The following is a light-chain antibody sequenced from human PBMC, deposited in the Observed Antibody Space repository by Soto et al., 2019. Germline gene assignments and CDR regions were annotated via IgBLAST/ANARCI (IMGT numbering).Light chain of an antibody. V-gene: IGKV3-20*01. CDR3: QHYGSSLLT. Sequence: EIVLTQSPGTQSLSPGERVTLSCRASQSVSSIYLAWYQQKPGQAPRLLIYGASTRATGIPDRFSGSGSGTDFTLTISRLEPEDFAVYFCQHYGSSLLTFGQGTRLEIK. CDR1: QSVSSIY. J-gene: IGKJ5*01. CDR2: GAS.